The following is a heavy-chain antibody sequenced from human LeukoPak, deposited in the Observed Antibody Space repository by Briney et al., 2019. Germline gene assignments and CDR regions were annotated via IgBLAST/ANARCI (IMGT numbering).Heavy chain of an antibody. D-gene: IGHD3-3*01. CDR3: VISSSGDNGYYYGMDV. CDR2: IYSDGST. Sequence: PGGSLRLSCAASGFTVSSNYMSWVRQAPGKGLEWVSLIYSDGSTYYADSVKGRFSISRHNSKNTLYLQMNSLRAEDTAVYYCVISSSGDNGYYYGMDVWSQGTTVTVSS. CDR1: GFTVSSNY. V-gene: IGHV3-53*04. J-gene: IGHJ6*02.